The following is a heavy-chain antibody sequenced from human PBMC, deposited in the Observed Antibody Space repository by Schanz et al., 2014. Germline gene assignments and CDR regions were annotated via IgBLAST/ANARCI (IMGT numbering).Heavy chain of an antibody. CDR3: VRDAGWAFGDYHGMDV. CDR1: GYSFTTYD. V-gene: IGHV1-46*01. CDR2: INPSVGNT. D-gene: IGHD3-10*01. Sequence: QVQLVQSGAEVKKPGASVRVSCKASGYSFTTYDVNWVRQATGQGLEWMGLINPSVGNTNYAQKFRGRVTMTRDTSTSTVYMELSSLRSDDTAVYYCVRDAGWAFGDYHGMDVWGQGTSVNVSS. J-gene: IGHJ6*02.